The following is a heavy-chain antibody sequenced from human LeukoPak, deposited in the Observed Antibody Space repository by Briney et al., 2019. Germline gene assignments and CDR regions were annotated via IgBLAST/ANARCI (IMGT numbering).Heavy chain of an antibody. Sequence: PSETLSLTCTVSGGSISSYYWSWIRQPPGKGLEWIGYIYYSGSTDYNPSLKSRVTISVDTSKNQFSLKPSSVTAADTAVYYCARDRAPSSGWFQYNWFDPWGQGTLVTVSS. CDR1: GGSISSYY. J-gene: IGHJ5*02. D-gene: IGHD6-19*01. CDR3: ARDRAPSSGWFQYNWFDP. V-gene: IGHV4-59*01. CDR2: IYYSGST.